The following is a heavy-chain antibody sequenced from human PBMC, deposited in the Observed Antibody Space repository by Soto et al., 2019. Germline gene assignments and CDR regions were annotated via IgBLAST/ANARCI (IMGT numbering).Heavy chain of an antibody. CDR2: INSDGSTT. J-gene: IGHJ4*02. D-gene: IGHD1-20*01. Sequence: VGFLRLSCAASGFTFSSYWMHWVRQAPGKGLVWVSRINSDGSTTGYADSVKGRFTISRDNAKNTLYLQMNSLRAEDTAVYYCARDHNWLDDYWGQGTLVTVSS. CDR1: GFTFSSYW. V-gene: IGHV3-74*01. CDR3: ARDHNWLDDY.